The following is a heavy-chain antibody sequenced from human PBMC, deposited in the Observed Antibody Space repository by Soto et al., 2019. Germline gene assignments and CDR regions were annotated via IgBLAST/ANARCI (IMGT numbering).Heavy chain of an antibody. CDR3: ARLREYSSSDFDY. CDR2: IYYSGST. D-gene: IGHD6-6*01. V-gene: IGHV4-59*01. CDR1: GGSISSYY. J-gene: IGHJ4*02. Sequence: SETLSLTCTVSGGSISSYYWSWIRQPPGKGLEWIGYIYYSGSTNYNPSLKSRVTISVDTSKNPFSLKLSSVTAADTAVYYCARLREYSSSDFDYWGQGTLVTVSS.